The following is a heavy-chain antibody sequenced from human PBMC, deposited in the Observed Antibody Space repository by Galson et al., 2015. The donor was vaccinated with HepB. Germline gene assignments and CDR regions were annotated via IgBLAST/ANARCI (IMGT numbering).Heavy chain of an antibody. Sequence: SMRLSCAASGFTFSSYAMSWVRRAPGKGLEWVSAFSRSGGSTYYADSLKGRFTISRDNSKNTLYLQMNSLRAEDTAVYYCAKVGSQSYFHYWYFDLWGRGTLVTVSS. V-gene: IGHV3-23*01. D-gene: IGHD3-10*01. J-gene: IGHJ2*01. CDR1: GFTFSSYA. CDR3: AKVGSQSYFHYWYFDL. CDR2: FSRSGGST.